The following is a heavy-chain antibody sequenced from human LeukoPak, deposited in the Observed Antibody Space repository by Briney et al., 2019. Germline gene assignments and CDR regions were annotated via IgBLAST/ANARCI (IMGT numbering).Heavy chain of an antibody. Sequence: GGSLRLSCAASGFTFSSYAMSWVRQAPGKGLEWVSAISGSGGSTYYADSVKGRFTISRDNSKNTLYLQMNSLRAEDTAVYYCANSEGMAAWDYYYGMDVWGQGTTVTVSS. J-gene: IGHJ6*02. CDR2: ISGSGGST. D-gene: IGHD6-25*01. CDR1: GFTFSSYA. CDR3: ANSEGMAAWDYYYGMDV. V-gene: IGHV3-23*01.